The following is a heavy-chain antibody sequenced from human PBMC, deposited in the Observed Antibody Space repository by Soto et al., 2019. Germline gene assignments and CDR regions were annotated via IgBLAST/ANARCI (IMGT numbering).Heavy chain of an antibody. J-gene: IGHJ4*02. CDR1: GFTFSSYS. CDR2: ISSSSRYI. V-gene: IGHV3-21*01. CDR3: ARWDGYSGFDSAFDY. Sequence: EVQLVESGGGLVKPGGSLRLSCAASGFTFSSYSMNWVRQAPGKGLEWVSSISSSSRYIYYADSVKGRFTISRDNAKNSLYLQMNSLRAEDTAVYYCARWDGYSGFDSAFDYWGQGTLVTVSS. D-gene: IGHD5-12*01.